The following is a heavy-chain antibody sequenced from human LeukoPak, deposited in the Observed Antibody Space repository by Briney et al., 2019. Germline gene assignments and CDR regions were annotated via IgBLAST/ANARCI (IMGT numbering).Heavy chain of an antibody. Sequence: GASVKVSSKASGYTFTSYYMHLVRQAPGQRLEWMGVINPSGGSTSYAQKFQGRVTMTRDMSTSTVYMELSSLRSEDTAVYYCASESAGYSGYDYVHYWGQGTLVTVSS. CDR2: INPSGGST. V-gene: IGHV1-46*01. CDR3: ASESAGYSGYDYVHY. CDR1: GYTFTSYY. J-gene: IGHJ4*02. D-gene: IGHD5-12*01.